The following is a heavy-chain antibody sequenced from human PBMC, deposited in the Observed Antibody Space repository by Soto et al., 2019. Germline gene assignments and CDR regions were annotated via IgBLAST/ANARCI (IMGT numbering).Heavy chain of an antibody. Sequence: EVQLVESGGGLVQPGGSLRLSCVASGFTFRNFWMGWLRQTPEKGLEWVANIKTDGSEKYYVYSVKGRFTISRDNATNSLYLQINRLRAEDTAVYYCARENYFDYWGQGTLVTVSS. CDR2: IKTDGSEK. J-gene: IGHJ4*02. CDR1: GFTFRNFW. V-gene: IGHV3-7*04. CDR3: ARENYFDY.